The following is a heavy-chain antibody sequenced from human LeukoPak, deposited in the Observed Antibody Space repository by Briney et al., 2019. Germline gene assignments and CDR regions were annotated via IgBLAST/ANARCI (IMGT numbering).Heavy chain of an antibody. CDR1: GFTFSTHW. J-gene: IGHJ4*02. D-gene: IGHD2-2*01. V-gene: IGHV3-74*01. CDR3: AKDRQPIVVVPAAVDY. Sequence: GGSLRLSCEASGFTFSTHWMHWVRQVPGKGLVWISRISNDVISTISTSYADSVKGRFTISRDNSKNTLYLQMNSLRAEDTAVYYCAKDRQPIVVVPAAVDYWGQGTLVTVSS. CDR2: ISNDVIST.